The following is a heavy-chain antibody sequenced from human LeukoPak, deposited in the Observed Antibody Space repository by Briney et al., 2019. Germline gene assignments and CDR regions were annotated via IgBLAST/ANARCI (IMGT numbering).Heavy chain of an antibody. Sequence: GGSLRLSCAASGFTFSRFAMHWVRQTPGKGLQWVGGISHDGANKYYGDSVKGRFTISRNSSKNTLSLQMNSLGPEDTAIYYCARDRFNDGAAGFDYWGQGTLVTVSS. V-gene: IGHV3-30-3*01. J-gene: IGHJ4*02. CDR1: GFTFSRFA. CDR3: ARDRFNDGAAGFDY. CDR2: ISHDGANK. D-gene: IGHD1-1*01.